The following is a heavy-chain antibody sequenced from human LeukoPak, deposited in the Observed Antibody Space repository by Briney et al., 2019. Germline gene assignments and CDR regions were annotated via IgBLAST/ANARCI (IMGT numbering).Heavy chain of an antibody. V-gene: IGHV3-21*01. D-gene: IGHD2-21*01. CDR2: ISTRSTYI. CDR3: ARVPGPRIAYYNMDV. Sequence: GGSLRLSCAASGFIFSDHYMDWVRQAPGKGLEWVSSISTRSTYIYYTDSVKGRFTISRDNAESSLYLQMNSLRAEDTAVYYCARVPGPRIAYYNMDVWGQGTTVTVSS. CDR1: GFIFSDHY. J-gene: IGHJ6*02.